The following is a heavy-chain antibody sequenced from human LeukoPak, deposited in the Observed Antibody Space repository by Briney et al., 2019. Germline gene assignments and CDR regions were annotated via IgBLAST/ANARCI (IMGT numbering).Heavy chain of an antibody. Sequence: PSQTLSLTCTVSGGSISSGDYYWRWIRQPPGRGLEWIGYIYYTGSTDYNPSLKSRVIISVDTSKNQFSLKLSSVTAADTAVYYCARLGGIGPFDYWGQGTLVTVSS. V-gene: IGHV4-30-4*01. D-gene: IGHD2-15*01. CDR3: ARLGGIGPFDY. J-gene: IGHJ4*02. CDR1: GGSISSGDYY. CDR2: IYYTGST.